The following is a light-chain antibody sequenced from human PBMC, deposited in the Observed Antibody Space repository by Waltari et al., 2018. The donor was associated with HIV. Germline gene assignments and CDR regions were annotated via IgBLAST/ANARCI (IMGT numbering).Light chain of an antibody. V-gene: IGKV3-20*01. CDR1: QSVSSSH. Sequence: ETILTQSPGTLSFSPLERATLPCRASQSVSSSHLAWDQQKPGQAPRLLVYDASSRATGIPDRCSGSGSGTDFILTINGLEPEDFAVYYCQQYDNSRWTFGQGTKVEIK. J-gene: IGKJ1*01. CDR2: DAS. CDR3: QQYDNSRWT.